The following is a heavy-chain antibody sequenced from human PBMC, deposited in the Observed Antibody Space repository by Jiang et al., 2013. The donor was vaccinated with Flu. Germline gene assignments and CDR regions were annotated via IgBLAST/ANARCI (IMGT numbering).Heavy chain of an antibody. CDR3: ARGGSGGGFDY. D-gene: IGHD3-16*01. CDR1: GFTFSSYD. Sequence: VQLLESGGGLVQPGGSLRLSCAASGFTFSSYDMHWVRQATGKGLEWVSAIGTAGDTYYPGSVKGRFTISRENAKNSLYLQMNSLRAGDTAVYYCARGGSGGGFDYWGQGTLVTVSS. J-gene: IGHJ4*02. CDR2: IGTAGDT. V-gene: IGHV3-13*01.